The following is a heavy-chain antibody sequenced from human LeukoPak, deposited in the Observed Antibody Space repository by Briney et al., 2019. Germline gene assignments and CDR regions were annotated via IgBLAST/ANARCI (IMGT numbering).Heavy chain of an antibody. CDR2: INQNGGEK. Sequence: GGSLRLSYADSGFTFSGYWMNWVRQAPGKGLEWVANINQNGGEKYYVDSVKGRFTISRDNGKNSLYLQMNSLRVEDTAVYYCARGVVVAPRSAFDIWGQGTMVTVSS. D-gene: IGHD2-2*01. CDR1: GFTFSGYW. CDR3: ARGVVVAPRSAFDI. V-gene: IGHV3-7*01. J-gene: IGHJ3*02.